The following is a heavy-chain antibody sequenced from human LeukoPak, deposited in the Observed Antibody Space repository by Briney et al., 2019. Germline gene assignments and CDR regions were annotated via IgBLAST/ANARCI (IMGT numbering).Heavy chain of an antibody. D-gene: IGHD3-22*01. CDR1: GYTFTSYD. CDR2: INTNTGNP. V-gene: IGHV7-4-1*02. CDR3: AREGTYYYDSSGYFH. J-gene: IGHJ3*01. Sequence: GASVKVSCKASGYTFTSYDINWVRQATGQGLEWMGWINTNTGNPTYAQGFTGRFVFSLDTSVSTAYLQISSLKAEDTAVYYCAREGTYYYDSSGYFHWGQGTMVTVSS.